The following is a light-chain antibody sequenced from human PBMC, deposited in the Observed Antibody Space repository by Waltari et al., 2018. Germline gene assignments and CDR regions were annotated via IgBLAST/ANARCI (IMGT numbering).Light chain of an antibody. J-gene: IGKJ1*01. CDR2: GAS. V-gene: IGKV3-20*01. CDR1: QSVGRT. Sequence: EIVLTQSPGTLSLSPGERAIVSCRARQSVGRTLAWYQQKPGQAPRLLIYGASNRATGIPDRFIGSWSGTEFSLTISGLEPEDSAVYYCQHYLRIPVAFGQGTKVEIK. CDR3: QHYLRIPVA.